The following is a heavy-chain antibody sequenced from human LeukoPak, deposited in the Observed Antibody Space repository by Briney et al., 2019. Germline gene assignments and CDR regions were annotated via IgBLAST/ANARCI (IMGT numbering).Heavy chain of an antibody. CDR1: GGTFSSYA. J-gene: IGHJ3*02. CDR2: IIPIFGTA. CDR3: AREKTYYYDSRDHWGALDI. V-gene: IGHV1-69*05. Sequence: ASVKVSCKASGGTFSSYAISWVRQAPGQGLEWMGGIIPIFGTANYAQKFQGRVTITTDESTSTAYMELSSLRSEDTAVYYCAREKTYYYDSRDHWGALDIWGQGTMVTVSS. D-gene: IGHD3-22*01.